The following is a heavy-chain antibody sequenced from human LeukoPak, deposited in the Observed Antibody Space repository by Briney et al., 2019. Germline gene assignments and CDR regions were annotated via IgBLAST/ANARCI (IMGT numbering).Heavy chain of an antibody. J-gene: IGHJ6*02. CDR1: AFNFSDYG. Sequence: GGSLRLSCAGSAFNFSDYGMDWVRQAPGKGLEWVSYISSSGSTIYYADSVKGRFTISRDNAKNSLYLQMNSLRAEDTAVYYCARGGSRAPMTTVTYYYYYYGMDVWGQGTTVTASS. CDR2: ISSSGSTI. CDR3: ARGGSRAPMTTVTYYYYYYGMDV. V-gene: IGHV3-11*01. D-gene: IGHD4-17*01.